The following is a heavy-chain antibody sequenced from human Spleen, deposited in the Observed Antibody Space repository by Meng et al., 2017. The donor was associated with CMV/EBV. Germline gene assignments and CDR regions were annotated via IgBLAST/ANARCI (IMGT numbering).Heavy chain of an antibody. CDR3: AKDRSSGYSNTPAFDI. Sequence: GGSLRLSCAASGFTFDEYAMHWVRQAPGKGLAWVSGIHWNSGTIGYADSVRGRFTISRDNAKDTLYLKMNRLGAEDTAFYYCAKDRSSGYSNTPAFDIWGQGTVVTVSS. D-gene: IGHD3-22*01. V-gene: IGHV3-9*01. CDR2: IHWNSGTI. CDR1: GFTFDEYA. J-gene: IGHJ3*02.